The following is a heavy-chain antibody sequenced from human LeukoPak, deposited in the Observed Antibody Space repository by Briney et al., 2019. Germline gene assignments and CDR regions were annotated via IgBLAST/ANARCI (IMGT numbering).Heavy chain of an antibody. Sequence: ASVEVSCKASGYSFTRYYVHWVRQAPGQGLEWMGIINSSGGSTTYAQKFQGRVTMTRDTSTSTVYMELSSLRSEDTAVYYCARETGMTPPNYYYYGMDIWGQGTTVTVS. D-gene: IGHD1-14*01. CDR3: ARETGMTPPNYYYYGMDI. CDR2: INSSGGST. V-gene: IGHV1-46*01. CDR1: GYSFTRYY. J-gene: IGHJ6*02.